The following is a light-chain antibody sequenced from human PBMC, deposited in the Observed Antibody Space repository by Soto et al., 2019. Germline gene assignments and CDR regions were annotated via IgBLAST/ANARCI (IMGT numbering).Light chain of an antibody. Sequence: EIVLTQSPGTLSLSPGERATLSCRASQSITSTYLAWYQQKPGQAPRLLIYGASSRATGFPDRFSGSGSGTDFTLTISSLQAEDVAVYYCQQYYSTPTWTFGQGTKVDIK. CDR2: GAS. V-gene: IGKV3-20*01. CDR1: QSITSTY. CDR3: QQYYSTPTWT. J-gene: IGKJ1*01.